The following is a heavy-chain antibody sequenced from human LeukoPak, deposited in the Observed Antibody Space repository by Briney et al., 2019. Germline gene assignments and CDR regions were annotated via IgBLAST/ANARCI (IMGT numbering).Heavy chain of an antibody. V-gene: IGHV1-2*04. D-gene: IGHD3-10*01. CDR2: INPNSGGT. CDR1: GYTFTGYY. Sequence: ASVKVSCKASGYTFTGYYMHWVRQAPGQGLEWMGWINPNSGGTNYAQKFQGWVTMTRDTSISTAYMELSRLRSDDTAVYYCARDAHYYGSGSYQDYWGQGTLVTVSS. CDR3: ARDAHYYGSGSYQDY. J-gene: IGHJ4*02.